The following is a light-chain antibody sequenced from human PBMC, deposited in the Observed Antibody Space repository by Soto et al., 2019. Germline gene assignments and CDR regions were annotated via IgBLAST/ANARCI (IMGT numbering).Light chain of an antibody. CDR3: QSYDNSLSGWV. Sequence: QSVLTQPPSVSGAPGQGVTIACTGSTSNIGSGYDVHWYQQVPGLAPKLLIYANINRPSGVPDRFSGYKSGTSASLAITGLQADDEADYYCQSYDNSLSGWVFGGGTKLTVL. V-gene: IGLV1-40*01. J-gene: IGLJ2*01. CDR2: ANI. CDR1: TSNIGSGYD.